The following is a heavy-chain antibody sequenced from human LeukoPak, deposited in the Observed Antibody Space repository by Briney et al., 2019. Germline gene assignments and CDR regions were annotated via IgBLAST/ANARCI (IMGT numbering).Heavy chain of an antibody. CDR2: ISYSGTT. CDR3: HYYYDTTGYYR. J-gene: IGHJ4*02. V-gene: IGHV4-39*01. CDR1: GGSISSSIHY. D-gene: IGHD3-22*01. Sequence: SETLSLTCTVSGGSISSSIHYWVWIRQPPGKGLECIGFISYSGTTYHNPSLKSRVTISVDPSKNPFSLQLSSVTAADTAVYYCHYYYDTTGYYRWGQGTLVTVSS.